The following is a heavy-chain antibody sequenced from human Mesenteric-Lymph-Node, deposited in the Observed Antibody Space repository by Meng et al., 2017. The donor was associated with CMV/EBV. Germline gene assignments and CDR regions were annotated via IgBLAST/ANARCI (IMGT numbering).Heavy chain of an antibody. V-gene: IGHV1-2*02. CDR2: INPNSGGT. CDR1: GYSFTGYY. D-gene: IGHD6-13*01. CDR3: ARQQIAAAGFYYYYGMDV. Sequence: GGSLRLSCKGSGYSFTGYYMHWVRQAPGQGLEWMGWINPNSGGTNYAQKFQGRVTMTRDTSISTAYMELSRLRSDDTAVYYCARQQIAAAGFYYYYGMDVWGQGTTVTVSS. J-gene: IGHJ6*02.